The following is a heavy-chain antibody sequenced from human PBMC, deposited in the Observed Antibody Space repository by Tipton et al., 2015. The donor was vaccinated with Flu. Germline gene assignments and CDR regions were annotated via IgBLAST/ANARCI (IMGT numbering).Heavy chain of an antibody. D-gene: IGHD6-19*01. V-gene: IGHV4-38-2*02. CDR3: ARGVRGPVSSGWYDDS. J-gene: IGHJ4*02. CDR2: IHRSGST. CDR1: GDSIGSRYF. Sequence: TLSLTCSVSGDSIGSRYFWGWIRQPPGRGLEWIGNIHRSGSTYYNPSLKSRVTISVDASKNQLSLRLSSVTAADTAVYYCARGVRGPVSSGWYDDSWGQGTLVTVSS.